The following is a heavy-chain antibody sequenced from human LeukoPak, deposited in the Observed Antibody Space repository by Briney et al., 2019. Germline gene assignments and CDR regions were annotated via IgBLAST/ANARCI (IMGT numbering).Heavy chain of an antibody. CDR3: AELGITMIGGV. V-gene: IGHV3-30*04. CDR2: TSNDERNK. J-gene: IGHJ6*04. D-gene: IGHD3-10*02. CDR1: GFTFSSYA. Sequence: GGSLRLSCAASGFTFSSYAMHWVRQAPGKGLEWVAVTSNDERNKYYADSVKGRFTISRDNSKNTLYLQMNSLRAEDTAVYYCAELGITMIGGVWGKGTTVTISS.